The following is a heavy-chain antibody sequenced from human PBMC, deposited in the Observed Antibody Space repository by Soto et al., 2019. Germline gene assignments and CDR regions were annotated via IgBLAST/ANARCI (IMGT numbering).Heavy chain of an antibody. Sequence: PQKTSCKGSGCSSSNYWIRWVLELPRKEQKWMGIIYPCDSDTSYSRSFLGQVTISADKSISTAYLQWSSLKASDTAMYYCATPYYYDSSGYSFYPWVQGSLVIVSS. D-gene: IGHD3-22*01. V-gene: IGHV5-51*01. CDR1: GCSSSNYW. J-gene: IGHJ5*02. CDR3: ATPYYYDSSGYSFYP. CDR2: IYPCDSDT.